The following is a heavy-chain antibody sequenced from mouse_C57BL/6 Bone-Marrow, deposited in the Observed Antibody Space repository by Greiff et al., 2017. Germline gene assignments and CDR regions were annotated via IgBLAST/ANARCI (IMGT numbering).Heavy chain of an antibody. CDR3: ARKGDGYYFAWFAY. D-gene: IGHD2-3*01. Sequence: VQLKESGPELVKPGASVKMSCKASGYTFTDYNMHWVKQSHGKSLEWIGYINPNNGGTSYNQKFKGKATLTVNKSSSTAYMELRSLTSEDSAVYYCARKGDGYYFAWFAYWGQGTLVTVSA. CDR2: INPNNGGT. V-gene: IGHV1-22*01. CDR1: GYTFTDYN. J-gene: IGHJ3*01.